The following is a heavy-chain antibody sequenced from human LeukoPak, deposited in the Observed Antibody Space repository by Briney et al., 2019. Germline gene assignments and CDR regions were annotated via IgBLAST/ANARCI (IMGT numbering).Heavy chain of an antibody. CDR1: GGSISSSSYY. Sequence: SETLSLTCTVSGGSISSSSYYWGWIRQPPGKGLEWIGSIYYSGSTYYNPSLKSRVTISVDTSKNQFSLKLSSVTAADTAVYYCARRGRKWELPNPSPLYFDYWGQGTLVTVSS. J-gene: IGHJ4*02. CDR3: ARRGRKWELPNPSPLYFDY. D-gene: IGHD1-26*01. V-gene: IGHV4-39*01. CDR2: IYYSGST.